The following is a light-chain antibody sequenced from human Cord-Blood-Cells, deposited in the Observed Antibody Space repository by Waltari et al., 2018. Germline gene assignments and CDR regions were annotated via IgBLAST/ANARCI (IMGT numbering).Light chain of an antibody. CDR2: DVS. CDR3: CSYAGSYTFS. J-gene: IGLJ1*01. Sequence: QSALTQPRSVSGSPGQSVTISCTGTSSDVGGYNYVSRYQQHPGKAPKLMIYDVSKRPSGGPDRFSGSKSGNTASLTISGLQAEDEADYYCCSYAGSYTFSFGTGTKVTVL. V-gene: IGLV2-11*01. CDR1: SSDVGGYNY.